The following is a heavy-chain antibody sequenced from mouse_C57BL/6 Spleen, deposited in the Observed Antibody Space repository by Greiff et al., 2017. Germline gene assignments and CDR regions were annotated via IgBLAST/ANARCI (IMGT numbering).Heavy chain of an antibody. CDR1: GYAFSSYW. CDR2: IYPGDGDT. CDR3: ARWDWAWFAY. V-gene: IGHV1-80*01. D-gene: IGHD4-1*01. J-gene: IGHJ3*01. Sequence: QVQLQQSGAELVKPGASVKISCKASGYAFSSYWMHWVKQRPGKGLEWIGQIYPGDGDTNYNGKFKGKATLTADKASSTAYMQLSSLTAEDSAVSCCARWDWAWFAYWGQGTLVTVSA.